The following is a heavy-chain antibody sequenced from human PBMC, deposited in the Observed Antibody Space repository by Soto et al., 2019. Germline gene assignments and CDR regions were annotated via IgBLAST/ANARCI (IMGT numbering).Heavy chain of an antibody. CDR3: ARIPRYSFPTSDDLVY. D-gene: IGHD5-18*01. CDR2: ITPIYPTT. J-gene: IGHJ4*02. CDR1: GGTFYTYT. V-gene: IGHV1-69*15. Sequence: QVQLVQSGAEVRKPGSSVQVSCKASGGTFYTYTFSWVRQAPGQGLEWMGSITPIYPTTNYAEKFQGRLTVTADGSTRTAYMELSILTSDGTAVYYCARIPRYSFPTSDDLVYWGQGTLVTVSS.